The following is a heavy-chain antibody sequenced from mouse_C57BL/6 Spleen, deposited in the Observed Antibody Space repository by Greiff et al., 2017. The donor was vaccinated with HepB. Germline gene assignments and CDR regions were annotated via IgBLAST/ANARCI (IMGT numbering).Heavy chain of an antibody. V-gene: IGHV1-82*01. CDR2: IYPGDGDT. CDR1: GYAFSSSW. Sequence: QVQLQQSGPELVKPGASVKISCKASGYAFSSSWMNWVKQRPGKGLEWIGRIYPGDGDTNYNGKFKGKATLTADKSSSTAYMQLSSLTSEDSAVYFCARERFTTLNAMDYWGQGTSVTVSS. CDR3: ARERFTTLNAMDY. J-gene: IGHJ4*01.